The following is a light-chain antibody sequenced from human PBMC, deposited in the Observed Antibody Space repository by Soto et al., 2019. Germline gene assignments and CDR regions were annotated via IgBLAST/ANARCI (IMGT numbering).Light chain of an antibody. J-gene: IGKJ3*01. Sequence: DFVMTQSPDSLAVSLGERATINCKSSQNVLYSSNNKNYLAWYQQKPRQPPKLLIYWASTRNSGVTDRFSGGGSVTDFTLTISSLQAEDVAVYYCQQYFSSPLTFGPGTKVDI. CDR1: QNVLYSSNNKNY. CDR3: QQYFSSPLT. CDR2: WAS. V-gene: IGKV4-1*01.